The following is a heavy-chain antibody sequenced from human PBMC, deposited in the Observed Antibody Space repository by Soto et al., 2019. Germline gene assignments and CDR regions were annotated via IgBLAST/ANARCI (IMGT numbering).Heavy chain of an antibody. CDR1: GGSIMRIDYY. Sequence: SEPLCLTCSVSGGSIMRIDYYWTWIRQHPEKGLEWIGNIYFRGNTYYSPSLESRLTISVDTSKNQFSLKLTSVTAADTAVYYCAREGGSYDSGGYLIRGAFDIWGQGTMVTVSS. D-gene: IGHD3-22*01. V-gene: IGHV4-31*03. CDR3: AREGGSYDSGGYLIRGAFDI. CDR2: IYFRGNT. J-gene: IGHJ3*02.